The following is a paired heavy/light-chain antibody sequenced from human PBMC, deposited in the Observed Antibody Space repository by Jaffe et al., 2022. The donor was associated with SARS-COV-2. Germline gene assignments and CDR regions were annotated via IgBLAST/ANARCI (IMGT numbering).Heavy chain of an antibody. CDR1: GFTFSSYE. CDR3: ATLLAAAGTGSGYYYGMDV. J-gene: IGHJ6*02. D-gene: IGHD6-13*01. V-gene: IGHV3-48*03. CDR2: ISSSGSTI. Sequence: EVQLVESGGGLVQPGGSLRLSCAASGFTFSSYEMNWVRQAPGKGLEWVSYISSSGSTIYYADSVKGRFTISRDNAKNSLYLQMNSLRAEDTAVYYCATLLAAAGTGSGYYYGMDVWGQGTTVTVSS.
Light chain of an antibody. CDR2: KDS. J-gene: IGLJ3*02. CDR3: YSAADNIGV. CDR1: VLAKKY. Sequence: SYELTQPSSVSVSPGQTARITCSGDVLAKKYARWFQQKPGQAPVLVIYKDSERPSGIPERFSGSSSGTTVTLTISGAQVEDEADYYCYSAADNIGVFGGGTKLTVL. V-gene: IGLV3-27*01.